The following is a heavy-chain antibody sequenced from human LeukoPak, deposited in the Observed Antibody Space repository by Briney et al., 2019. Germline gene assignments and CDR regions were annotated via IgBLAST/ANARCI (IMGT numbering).Heavy chain of an antibody. CDR1: GGSISSSSYY. V-gene: IGHV4-39*01. CDR2: IYYSGST. CDR3: ARHYPISRGAFDI. J-gene: IGHJ3*02. Sequence: SETLSLTCTVSGGSISSSSYYWGWIRQPPGKGLEWIGSIYYSGSTYYNPSLKSRVTISVDTSKNQFSLKLSSVTAADTAVYYCARHYPISRGAFDIWGQGTMVTVSS.